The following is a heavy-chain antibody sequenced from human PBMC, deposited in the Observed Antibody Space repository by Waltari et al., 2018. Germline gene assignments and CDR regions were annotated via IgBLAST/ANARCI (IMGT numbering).Heavy chain of an antibody. CDR2: SIPIFGTA. Sequence: QVQLVQSGAEVKKPGSSVKVSCKASGGTFSSYAIGWVRQAPGQGLEWMGSSIPIFGTATNAQRSQCRVTITADKSTSTAYRELSSLRSEDTAVYYCAGGITGLYDFDYWGQGTLVTVSS. CDR3: AGGITGLYDFDY. J-gene: IGHJ4*02. CDR1: GGTFSSYA. D-gene: IGHD3-3*01. V-gene: IGHV1-69*08.